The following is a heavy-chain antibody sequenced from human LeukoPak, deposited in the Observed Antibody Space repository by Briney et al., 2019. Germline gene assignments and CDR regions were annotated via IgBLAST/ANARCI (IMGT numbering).Heavy chain of an antibody. CDR2: VYYSGST. J-gene: IGHJ4*02. Sequence: GSLRLSCGASGFTFSSYEMNWVRQAPGKGLEWMGYVYYSGSTSYNPSLKSRVTMSVDTSKNQFSLKLSSVTAADTAVYYCARYFCSGGRCSHFDYWGQGTLVTVSS. V-gene: IGHV4-59*08. D-gene: IGHD2-15*01. CDR3: ARYFCSGGRCSHFDY. CDR1: GFTFSSYE.